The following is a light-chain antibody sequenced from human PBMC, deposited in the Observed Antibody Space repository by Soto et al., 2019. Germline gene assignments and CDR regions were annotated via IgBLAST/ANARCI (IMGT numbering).Light chain of an antibody. CDR3: QQYNSYSPT. CDR2: KAS. CDR1: QSINSW. J-gene: IGKJ2*01. V-gene: IGKV1-5*03. Sequence: DIQMTQSPSTLSASVGDRVTITCRASQSINSWLAWYQQKPGKAPNLLIYKASTLESGVPSRFSGSGSGTEFTLTISSLQPDDFATFYCQQYNSYSPTFGQGTKLEIK.